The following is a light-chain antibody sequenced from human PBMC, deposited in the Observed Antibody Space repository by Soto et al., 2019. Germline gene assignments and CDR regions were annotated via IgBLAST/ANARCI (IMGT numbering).Light chain of an antibody. V-gene: IGLV2-8*01. CDR3: SSYAGSDNHYV. CDR2: EVT. J-gene: IGLJ1*01. CDR1: SGDVGGYDY. Sequence: QSVLSQPPSASGSPGHAVTISCTGTSGDVGGYDYVSWYQQHPGKAPKLMIYEVTKRPLGVPDRFSGSKSGNTASLTVSGLQAEDDADYHCSSYAGSDNHYVFGTGTKVTVL.